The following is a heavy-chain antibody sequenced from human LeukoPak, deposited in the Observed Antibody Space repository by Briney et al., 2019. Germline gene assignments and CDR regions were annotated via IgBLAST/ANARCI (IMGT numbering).Heavy chain of an antibody. V-gene: IGHV3-64D*06. J-gene: IGHJ4*02. D-gene: IGHD3-10*01. CDR1: GFTFSSYA. CDR2: ISSNGGST. Sequence: PWGTLRLSCSASGFTFSSYAMHWVRQPPGKGLEYISPISSNGGSTYYADSVKHRFTISRDNSKHPLYLQMSSLRAEDTAVYYCVKTVYGTMVRGVITSPFDYWGQGTLVTVSS. CDR3: VKTVYGTMVRGVITSPFDY.